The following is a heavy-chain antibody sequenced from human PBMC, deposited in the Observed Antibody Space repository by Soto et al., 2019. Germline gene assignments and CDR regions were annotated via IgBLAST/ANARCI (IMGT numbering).Heavy chain of an antibody. CDR1: GFTFSSFW. V-gene: IGHV3-74*01. Sequence: LILSCAPSGFTFSSFWMHWVRQAPGEGLVWVSRINSDGSNTNYADSVKGRFTISRDNAKNTLYLQMNSLRAEDTAVYYCARGGVPAAMSYWGQGTLVSVSS. CDR2: INSDGSNT. CDR3: ARGGVPAAMSY. D-gene: IGHD2-2*01. J-gene: IGHJ4*02.